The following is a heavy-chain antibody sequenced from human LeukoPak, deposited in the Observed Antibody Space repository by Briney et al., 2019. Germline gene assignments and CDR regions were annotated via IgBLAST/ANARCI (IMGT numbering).Heavy chain of an antibody. Sequence: GESLKISCKGSGYSFTSYWIGWVRQMPGKGLEWMGIIYPGDSDTRYSPSFQGQVTISADKSISTAYLQWSSLKASDTAMYYCARADIVATIEYCSDGSCSFDPWGQGTLVTVSS. CDR1: GYSFTSYW. V-gene: IGHV5-51*01. CDR3: ARADIVATIEYCSDGSCSFDP. D-gene: IGHD2-15*01. CDR2: IYPGDSDT. J-gene: IGHJ5*02.